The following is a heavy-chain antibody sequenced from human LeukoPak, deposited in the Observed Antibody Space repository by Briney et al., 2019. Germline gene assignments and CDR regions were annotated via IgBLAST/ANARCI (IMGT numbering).Heavy chain of an antibody. CDR2: IKNKTDGGTT. Sequence: GGSLRLSCAASGFTFSNAWMSWVRQAPGKGLEWVGRIKNKTDGGTTDYAAPVKGRFTISRDDSKNTLYPQMNSLKTEDTAVYYCTTASSWYLYYFDYWGQGTLVTVSS. D-gene: IGHD6-13*01. J-gene: IGHJ4*02. CDR3: TTASSWYLYYFDY. V-gene: IGHV3-15*01. CDR1: GFTFSNAW.